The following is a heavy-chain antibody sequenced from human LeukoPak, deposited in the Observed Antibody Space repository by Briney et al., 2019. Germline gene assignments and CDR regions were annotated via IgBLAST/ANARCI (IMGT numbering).Heavy chain of an antibody. J-gene: IGHJ5*02. CDR3: VRSKSGTYGWFDP. CDR1: GGSISGYY. CDR2: IYYTGST. V-gene: IGHV4-59*01. Sequence: SETLSLTCTVSGGSISGYYWSWIRQPPGKGLEWIGYIYYTGSTNYNPSLKSRVIISVDTSKNQFSLKVSSETAAVKAVYYCVRSKSGTYGWFDPWGQGTLVTVSS. D-gene: IGHD4-17*01.